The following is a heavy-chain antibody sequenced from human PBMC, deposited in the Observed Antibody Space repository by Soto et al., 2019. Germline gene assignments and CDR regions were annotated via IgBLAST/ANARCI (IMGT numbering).Heavy chain of an antibody. CDR3: ARALYYYDSSGPKSDAFDI. CDR1: GYAFTGYY. Sequence: ASVKVSCKASGYAFTGYYMHWVRQAPGQGLEWMGWINPNSGGTNYAQKFQGRVTMTRDTSISTAYMELSRLRSDDTAVYYCARALYYYDSSGPKSDAFDIWGQGTMVTVSS. V-gene: IGHV1-2*02. J-gene: IGHJ3*02. CDR2: INPNSGGT. D-gene: IGHD3-22*01.